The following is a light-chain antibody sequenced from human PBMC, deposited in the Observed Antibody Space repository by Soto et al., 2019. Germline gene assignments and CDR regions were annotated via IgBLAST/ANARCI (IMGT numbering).Light chain of an antibody. CDR2: GAS. Sequence: PGERATLSCRASQRVSGNLAWYQQKTGQAPRLLIYGASTRATGIPARFSGSGSPTDFTLTISSLQSEDFAVYYCQQYKNWPPITFGQGTRLEIK. CDR3: QQYKNWPPIT. J-gene: IGKJ5*01. V-gene: IGKV3-15*01. CDR1: QRVSGN.